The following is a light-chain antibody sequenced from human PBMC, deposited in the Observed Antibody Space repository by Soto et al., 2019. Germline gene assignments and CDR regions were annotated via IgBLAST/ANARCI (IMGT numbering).Light chain of an antibody. V-gene: IGLV2-11*01. CDR3: CSYAGSSTLYL. Sequence: QSVLTQPRSVSGSPGQSATISCTGTSSDVGTYSYVSWYQQHPGRAPKLMIYDVSKRPSGVPDRFSGSKSGNTASLTISGLQAEDEADYYCCSYAGSSTLYLFGTGTKLTVL. CDR1: SSDVGTYSY. CDR2: DVS. J-gene: IGLJ1*01.